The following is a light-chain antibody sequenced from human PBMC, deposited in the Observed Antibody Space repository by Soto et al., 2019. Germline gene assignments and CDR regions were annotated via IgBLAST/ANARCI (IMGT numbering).Light chain of an antibody. Sequence: QPVLTQSSSASASLGSSVKLTCTLSSGHSKYIIAWHQQQPGRAPRYLLKLERSGSYNKGSGVPDSFSGSRSGADRYLTISNPQFEDEADYYCETWDTNTWVFGGGTKVTVL. CDR3: ETWDTNTWV. CDR1: SGHSKYI. CDR2: LERSGSY. J-gene: IGLJ3*02. V-gene: IGLV4-60*02.